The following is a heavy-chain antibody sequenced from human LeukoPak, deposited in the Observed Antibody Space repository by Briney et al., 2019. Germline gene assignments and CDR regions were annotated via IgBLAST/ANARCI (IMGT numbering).Heavy chain of an antibody. D-gene: IGHD3-16*01. CDR1: GFTFSSYS. J-gene: IGHJ3*01. Sequence: PGGSLRLSCAASGFTFSSYSMNWVRQAPGKGLEWVSGISWNSGRIGYADSVKGRFTISRDNAKNSLYLQMNSLRAEDTALYYCAKDFYRLGEFDAFDLWGQGTMVIVSS. V-gene: IGHV3-9*01. CDR3: AKDFYRLGEFDAFDL. CDR2: ISWNSGRI.